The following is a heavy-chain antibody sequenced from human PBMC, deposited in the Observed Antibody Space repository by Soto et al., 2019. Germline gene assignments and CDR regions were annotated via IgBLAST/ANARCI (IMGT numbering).Heavy chain of an antibody. V-gene: IGHV3-11*06. CDR2: ISISSSYT. D-gene: IGHD7-27*01. Sequence: GGALRLSCAASGFTFSDYYISWIRQAPGKGLEWVSYISISSSYTNYADSVKGRFTISRDNAKNSLYLQMNSLRAEDTAVYYCARDLGRPIPSNWFDPWGQGTLVTVSS. CDR1: GFTFSDYY. CDR3: ARDLGRPIPSNWFDP. J-gene: IGHJ5*02.